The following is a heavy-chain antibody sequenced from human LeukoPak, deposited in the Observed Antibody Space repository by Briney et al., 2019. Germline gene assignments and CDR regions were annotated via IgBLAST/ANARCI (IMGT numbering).Heavy chain of an antibody. D-gene: IGHD3-16*02. Sequence: GGSLRLSCAASGFTFSDYYMSWIRQAPGKGLEWVSYISSSGSTIDYADSVKGRFTISRDNAKNSLYLQMNSLRAEDTAVYYCARSRRLGELSFFDYWGQGTLVTVSS. V-gene: IGHV3-11*04. J-gene: IGHJ4*02. CDR3: ARSRRLGELSFFDY. CDR2: ISSSGSTI. CDR1: GFTFSDYY.